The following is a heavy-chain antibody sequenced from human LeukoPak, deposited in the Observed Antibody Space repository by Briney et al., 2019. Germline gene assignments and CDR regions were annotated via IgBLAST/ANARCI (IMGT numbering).Heavy chain of an antibody. Sequence: PSETLSLTCTVSGGSISSYYWSWIRQPPGKGLEWIGCIYYSGSPNYNPSLKSRVTISIHTSKKQFSLKLSSVTAADTAVYYCARGIAVAGIVSDYYYYGMDVWGQGTTVTVSS. CDR1: GGSISSYY. D-gene: IGHD6-19*01. J-gene: IGHJ6*02. V-gene: IGHV4-59*08. CDR2: IYYSGSP. CDR3: ARGIAVAGIVSDYYYYGMDV.